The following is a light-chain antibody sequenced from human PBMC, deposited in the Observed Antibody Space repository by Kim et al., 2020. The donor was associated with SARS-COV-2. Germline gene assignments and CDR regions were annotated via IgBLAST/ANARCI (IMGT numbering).Light chain of an antibody. CDR1: QSVSSSY. CDR2: GAS. J-gene: IGKJ1*01. Sequence: SPWERATLSCRASQSVSSSYLAWYQQKPGQAPRLLIYGASSRATGIPDRFSGSGSGTDFTLTISRLEPEDFAVYYCQQYGSSSWTFGQGTKVEIK. CDR3: QQYGSSSWT. V-gene: IGKV3-20*01.